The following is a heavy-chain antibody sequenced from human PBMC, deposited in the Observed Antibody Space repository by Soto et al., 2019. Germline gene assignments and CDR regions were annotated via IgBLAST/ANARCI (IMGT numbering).Heavy chain of an antibody. CDR3: AKALGELSSESYDY. J-gene: IGHJ4*02. Sequence: QVQLVESGGGVVQPGRSLRLSCAASGFTFSSYAMHWVRQAPGKGLEWVAVISYDGSDKYYADSVKGRFTISRDNSKNTLNLQMNSLSDDDTAVYYCAKALGELSSESYDYWGQGTLITVSS. D-gene: IGHD3-16*02. CDR1: GFTFSSYA. V-gene: IGHV3-30*18. CDR2: ISYDGSDK.